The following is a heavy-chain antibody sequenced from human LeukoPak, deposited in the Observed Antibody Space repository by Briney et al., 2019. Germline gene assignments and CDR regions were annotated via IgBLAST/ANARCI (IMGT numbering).Heavy chain of an antibody. CDR2: INEDGSEK. V-gene: IGHV3-7*03. D-gene: IGHD2-2*02. J-gene: IGHJ4*02. Sequence: GGSLRLSRAASGFTFNTYWMSWVRQAPGKGREGVGTINEDGSEKYYVGSVKGRFSISRDNAKRSLLLHMSSLRAEDTAVYYCARAGGCTATRCSTTPAFDCWGPGTLVTVSS. CDR3: ARAGGCTATRCSTTPAFDC. CDR1: GFTFNTYW.